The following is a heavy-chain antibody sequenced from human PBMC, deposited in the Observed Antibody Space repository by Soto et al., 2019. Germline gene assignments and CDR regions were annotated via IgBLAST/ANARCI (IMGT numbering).Heavy chain of an antibody. J-gene: IGHJ4*02. D-gene: IGHD4-17*01. CDR3: ARDRYGDYVVND. Sequence: EVQLVESGGGLVQPGGSLSLSCAASGFTFSSHSMNWVRQAPGKGLEWVSYISSSGSTIFYADSVKGRFTISRDSAKNSMVLQMNHLRAEDTAVYYCARDRYGDYVVNDWGQGTLVTVSS. V-gene: IGHV3-48*01. CDR1: GFTFSSHS. CDR2: ISSSGSTI.